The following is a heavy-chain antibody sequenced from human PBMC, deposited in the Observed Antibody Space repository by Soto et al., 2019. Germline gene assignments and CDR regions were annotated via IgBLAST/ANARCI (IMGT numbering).Heavy chain of an antibody. CDR3: AKEGRDIVVVPDASGQIYYYYMDV. CDR1: GFTFDDYT. Sequence: GGSLRLSCAASGFTFDDYTMHWVRQAPGKGLEWVSGVSWNSDSVGYADSVKGRFTISRDNAKNSLYLQMNSLRAEDTALYYCAKEGRDIVVVPDASGQIYYYYMDVWGKGTTVT. CDR2: VSWNSDSV. D-gene: IGHD2-2*01. V-gene: IGHV3-9*01. J-gene: IGHJ6*03.